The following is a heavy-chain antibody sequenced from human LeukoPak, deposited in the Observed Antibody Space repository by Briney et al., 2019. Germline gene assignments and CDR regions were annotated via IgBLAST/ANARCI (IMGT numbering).Heavy chain of an antibody. CDR1: GYTFTRFS. V-gene: IGHV1-3*01. CDR2: INAGNGNT. Sequence: ASVKVSCKASGYTFTRFSMNWVRQAPGQRLEWMGWINAGNGNTEYSQKFQGRVTFTRDTSASTAYMELSRLRSEDTALYYCARFSDDSYYSFGMDVWGQGTTVTVSS. J-gene: IGHJ6*02. CDR3: ARFSDDSYYSFGMDV.